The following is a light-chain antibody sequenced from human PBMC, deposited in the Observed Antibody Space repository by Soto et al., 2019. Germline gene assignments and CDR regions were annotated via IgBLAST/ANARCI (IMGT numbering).Light chain of an antibody. V-gene: IGLV2-14*03. CDR3: SSYATSSTLEWV. Sequence: QSALTQPASVSGSPGQSITISCTGASSDVGDYNYVSWYQHHPGKAPKLVIYDVSSRPSGVSGRFSGSKSGNTASLTISGLQAEDEADYYCSSYATSSTLEWVFGGGTK. CDR2: DVS. CDR1: SSDVGDYNY. J-gene: IGLJ3*02.